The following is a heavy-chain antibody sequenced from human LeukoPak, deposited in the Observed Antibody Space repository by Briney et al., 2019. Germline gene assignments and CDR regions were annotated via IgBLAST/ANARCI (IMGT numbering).Heavy chain of an antibody. V-gene: IGHV3-30*02. J-gene: IGHJ4*02. D-gene: IGHD2-2*01. CDR3: AKDLGVYNGYCSSTSCYPTDY. CDR2: IRYDGSNK. Sequence: GGSLRLSCAASGFTFSSYGMHWVRQAPGKGLEWVAFIRYDGSNKYYADSVKGRFTISRDNSKNTLYLQMNSLRAEDTAVYYCAKDLGVYNGYCSSTSCYPTDYWGQGPLVTVS. CDR1: GFTFSSYG.